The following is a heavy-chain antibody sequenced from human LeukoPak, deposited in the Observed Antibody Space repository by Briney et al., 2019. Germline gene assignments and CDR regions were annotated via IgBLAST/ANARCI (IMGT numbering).Heavy chain of an antibody. CDR2: INPSGGST. D-gene: IGHD4-17*01. J-gene: IGHJ6*02. CDR1: GYTFTSYY. V-gene: IGHV1-46*01. CDR3: ARSYGDYGPSIMVPRYYYYGMDV. Sequence: ASVKVSCKASGYTFTSYYMHWVRQAPGQGLEWMGIINPSGGSTSYAQKFQGRVTMTRDTSTSTVYMELRSLRSDDTAVYYCARSYGDYGPSIMVPRYYYYGMDVWGQGTTVTVSS.